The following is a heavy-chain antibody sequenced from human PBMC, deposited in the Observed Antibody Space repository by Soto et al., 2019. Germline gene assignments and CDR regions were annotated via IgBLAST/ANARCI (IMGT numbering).Heavy chain of an antibody. CDR1: GYTFTSSA. CDR2: IVVGSGNT. J-gene: IGHJ4*02. Sequence: SVKVSCKASGYTFTSSAMHWVRQAPGQSLEWIGWIVVGSGNTKYAQKFQGRVTITRDRSASTAYMELSSLRSEDTAVYYCAAGSRVIRYSDFDRWGQGTLVTVSS. D-gene: IGHD3-9*01. CDR3: AAGSRVIRYSDFDR. V-gene: IGHV1-58*02.